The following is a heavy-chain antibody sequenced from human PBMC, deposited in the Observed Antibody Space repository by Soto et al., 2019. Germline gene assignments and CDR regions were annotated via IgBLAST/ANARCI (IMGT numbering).Heavy chain of an antibody. Sequence: PGGSLRLSCAASGFTFSSYSLNWVRQAPGKELEWVSYIISSTIYYADSVKGRFTISRDNSKNTLYLQMNSLRTEDTAAYYCAKALVFWSAYFAYGGQGSLVTVSS. CDR2: IISSTI. D-gene: IGHD3-3*01. CDR3: AKALVFWSAYFAY. V-gene: IGHV3-48*01. J-gene: IGHJ4*02. CDR1: GFTFSSYS.